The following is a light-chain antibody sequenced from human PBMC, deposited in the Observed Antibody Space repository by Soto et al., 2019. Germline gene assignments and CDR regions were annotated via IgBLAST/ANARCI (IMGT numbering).Light chain of an antibody. Sequence: AIQLTQSPSSLSASVGDRVTITCRASQDIRGALAWYQQKPGKAHKILIYDVSTLESGVPSRFSGSSSGTDFTLTISSLQPVDFATYYCQHFNSYPITFGQGTRLEIK. J-gene: IGKJ5*01. CDR3: QHFNSYPIT. CDR2: DVS. CDR1: QDIRGA. V-gene: IGKV1-13*02.